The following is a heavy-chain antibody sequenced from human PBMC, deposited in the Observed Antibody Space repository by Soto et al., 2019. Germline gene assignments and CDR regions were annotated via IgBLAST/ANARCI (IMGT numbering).Heavy chain of an antibody. CDR3: ARDLMITFGGVIGDAFDI. V-gene: IGHV1-46*03. CDR1: GYTFTSYY. D-gene: IGHD3-16*02. CDR2: INPSGGST. Sequence: QVQLVQSGAEVKKPGASVKVSCKASGYTFTSYYMHWVRQAPGQGLEWMGIINPSGGSTSYAQKFQGRVTMTRDTSTSTVYMELSSLRSEDTAVYYCARDLMITFGGVIGDAFDIWGQGTMVTVSS. J-gene: IGHJ3*02.